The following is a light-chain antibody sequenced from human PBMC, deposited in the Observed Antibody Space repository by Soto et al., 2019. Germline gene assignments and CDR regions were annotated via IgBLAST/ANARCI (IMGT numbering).Light chain of an antibody. CDR2: DVS. CDR1: SSNIGSNT. CDR3: SSYTSSSTYV. Sequence: QSVLTQPPSASGTPGQRVTISCSGSSSNIGSNTVNWYQQLPGKAPKLMIYDVSNRPSGVSNRFSGSKSGNTASLTISGLQAEDEADYYCSSYTSSSTYVFGTGTKVTVL. V-gene: IGLV2-14*01. J-gene: IGLJ1*01.